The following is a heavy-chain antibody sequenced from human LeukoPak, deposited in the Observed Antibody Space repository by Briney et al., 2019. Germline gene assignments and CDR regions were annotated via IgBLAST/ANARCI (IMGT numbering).Heavy chain of an antibody. D-gene: IGHD7-27*01. CDR2: ISSSGSTI. CDR3: ARDLLGTLMVNKGDY. V-gene: IGHV3-48*03. CDR1: GFTFSGYE. Sequence: GGSLRLSCAASGFTFSGYEMNWVRQAPGKGLEWVSYISSSGSTIYYADSVKGRFAISRDNAKNSLYLQMDSLRDEDTAVYYCARDLLGTLMVNKGDYWGQGTLVTVSS. J-gene: IGHJ4*02.